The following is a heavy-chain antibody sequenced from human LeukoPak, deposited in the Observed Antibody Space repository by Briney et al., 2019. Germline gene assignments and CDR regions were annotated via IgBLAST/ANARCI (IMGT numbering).Heavy chain of an antibody. D-gene: IGHD1-26*01. J-gene: IGHJ4*02. CDR3: AKMISRWELPSDY. CDR1: GFTFSNYG. CDR2: ISYDGTNT. V-gene: IGHV3-30*18. Sequence: PGGSLRLSCAASGFTFSNYGMHWVGQAPGKGLEWVAVISYDGTNTYYIDSVKGRFTISRDNSENTLYLQMNSLRAEDTALYYCAKMISRWELPSDYWGQGALVTVSS.